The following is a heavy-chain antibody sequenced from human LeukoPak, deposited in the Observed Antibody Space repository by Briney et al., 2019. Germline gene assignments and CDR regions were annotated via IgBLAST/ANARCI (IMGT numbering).Heavy chain of an antibody. J-gene: IGHJ4*02. CDR1: GFTFSSYG. D-gene: IGHD3-22*01. CDR3: AREVYYYDSSGDY. CDR2: IRFDESNK. V-gene: IGHV3-30*02. Sequence: PGGSLRLSCAASGFTFSSYGVHWVRQAPGKGLEWVAFIRFDESNKFYADSVKGRFTISRDNSKNTLYLQMNSLRAEDTAVYYCAREVYYYDSSGDYWGQGTLVTVSS.